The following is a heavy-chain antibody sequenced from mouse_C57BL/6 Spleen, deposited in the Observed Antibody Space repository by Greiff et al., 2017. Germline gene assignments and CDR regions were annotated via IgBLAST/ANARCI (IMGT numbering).Heavy chain of an antibody. CDR3: ARDVGYGSSYGYFDV. CDR1: GYSITSGYY. CDR2: ISYDGSN. D-gene: IGHD1-1*01. J-gene: IGHJ1*03. Sequence: EVKLQESGPGLVKPSPSLSLTCSVTGYSITSGYYWNWIRQFPGNKLEWMGYISYDGSNNYNPSLKTRISITRDTSKNQFFLKLNSVTTEDTATYYCARDVGYGSSYGYFDVWGTGTTVTVSA. V-gene: IGHV3-6*01.